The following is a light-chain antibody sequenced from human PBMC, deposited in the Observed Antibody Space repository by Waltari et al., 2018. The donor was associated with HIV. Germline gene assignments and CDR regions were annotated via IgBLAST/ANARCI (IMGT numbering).Light chain of an antibody. Sequence: IVLTQTPLSLPVTPGQPASISCKSSQSLLHSDGKTYLYWYLQRPGQSPQLLISEVSNRFSGGPDRVSGGGSGTDFSLKISRVEADDIGVYHCMQSIELPLTFGGGTKVEIK. V-gene: IGKV2D-29*02. CDR1: QSLLHSDGKTY. CDR2: EVS. J-gene: IGKJ4*01. CDR3: MQSIELPLT.